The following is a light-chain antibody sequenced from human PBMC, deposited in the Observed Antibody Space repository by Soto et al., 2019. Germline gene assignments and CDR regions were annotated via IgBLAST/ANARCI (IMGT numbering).Light chain of an antibody. CDR1: SSDVGGYNY. CDR2: EVS. CDR3: SSCARRNKPEI. V-gene: IGLV2-8*01. Sequence: QSALTQPPSASGSPGQSVTISCTGTSSDVGGYNYVSWYQQHPGKAPKFLIFEVSRRPSGVPDRFSGSKSGNTASLTVSGLQVDDGAEYHCSSCARRNKPEIFCGGTKATVL. J-gene: IGLJ2*01.